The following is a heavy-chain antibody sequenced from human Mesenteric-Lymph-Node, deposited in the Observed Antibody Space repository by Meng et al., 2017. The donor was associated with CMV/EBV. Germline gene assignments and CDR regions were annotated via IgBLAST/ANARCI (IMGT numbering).Heavy chain of an antibody. Sequence: CAVSGGSITSSNWWSWLRQPPGKGLELIGEIHHSGSTNYNPSLKSRVTISVDKSKNHFSLKLSSVTAADTAVYYCARVGFGDTAWFDYWGQGTLVTVSS. J-gene: IGHJ4*02. CDR1: GGSITSSNW. D-gene: IGHD5-18*01. CDR2: IHHSGST. V-gene: IGHV4-4*02. CDR3: ARVGFGDTAWFDY.